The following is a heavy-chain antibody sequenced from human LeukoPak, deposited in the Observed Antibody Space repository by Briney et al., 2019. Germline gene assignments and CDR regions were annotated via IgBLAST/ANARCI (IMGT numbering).Heavy chain of an antibody. CDR3: AKGSSGYFADL. Sequence: GGSLRLSCAASGFIFNNYGLIWIRQAPGKGLEWVSAISNDGGGTQYAEFVKGRFTISRDNSKNTLFLQMNSLRAEDTALYYCAKGSSGYFADLWGQGTLVTVSS. CDR2: ISNDGGGT. J-gene: IGHJ5*02. CDR1: GFIFNNYG. D-gene: IGHD3-22*01. V-gene: IGHV3-23*01.